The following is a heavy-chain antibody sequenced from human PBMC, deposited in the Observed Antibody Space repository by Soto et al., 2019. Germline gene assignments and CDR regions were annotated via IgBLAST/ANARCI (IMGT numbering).Heavy chain of an antibody. CDR3: AKDHPWSTVATDY. Sequence: LRLSCAASGFTFSSYGMHWVRQAPGKGLEWVAVISYDGSNKYYADSVKGRFTISRDNSKNTLYLQMNSLRAEDTAVYYCAKDHPWSTVATDYWGQGTLVTVSS. V-gene: IGHV3-30*18. CDR2: ISYDGSNK. CDR1: GFTFSSYG. J-gene: IGHJ4*02. D-gene: IGHD4-17*01.